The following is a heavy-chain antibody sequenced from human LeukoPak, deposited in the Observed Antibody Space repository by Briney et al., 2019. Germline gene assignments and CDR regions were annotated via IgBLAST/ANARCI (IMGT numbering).Heavy chain of an antibody. D-gene: IGHD3-10*01. CDR1: GGSISSYY. V-gene: IGHV4-39*01. Sequence: SETLSLTCTVSGGSISSYYWGWIRQPPGKGLEWIGSIYYSGSTYYNPSLKSRVTISVDTSKNQFSLKLSSVTAADTAVYYCARLNYYGSGSYPDWFDPWGQGTLVTVSS. CDR2: IYYSGST. J-gene: IGHJ5*02. CDR3: ARLNYYGSGSYPDWFDP.